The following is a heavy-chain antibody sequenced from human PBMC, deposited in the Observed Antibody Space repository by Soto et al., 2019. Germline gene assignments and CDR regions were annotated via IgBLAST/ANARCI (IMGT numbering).Heavy chain of an antibody. D-gene: IGHD1-26*01. V-gene: IGHV3-23*01. CDR3: AKGLGSGSYAASDS. CDR1: GFTFSSYA. Sequence: SLRLSCAASGFTFSSYALSWVRQAPGKGLEWVSAITGSGGSTYYADSVKGRFTISRDNSKNTLSLQMNSLRAEDTAVYYCAKGLGSGSYAASDSWGQGTLVTVSS. CDR2: ITGSGGST. J-gene: IGHJ5*01.